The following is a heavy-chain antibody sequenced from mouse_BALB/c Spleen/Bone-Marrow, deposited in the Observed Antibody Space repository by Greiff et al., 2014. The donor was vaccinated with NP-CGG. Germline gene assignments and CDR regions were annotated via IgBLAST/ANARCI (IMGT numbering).Heavy chain of an antibody. Sequence: EVMLVESGGGLVQPGGSLKLSCAASGFDFSRYWMTWVRQAPGKGLEWIGEINPDSSTINYAPSLKDKFIISRDNAKNTLYLQMSKVKSEDTALYYCAKNYYYGYVAYWGQGTLVTVSA. D-gene: IGHD1-2*01. V-gene: IGHV4-1*02. J-gene: IGHJ3*01. CDR2: INPDSSTI. CDR1: GFDFSRYW. CDR3: AKNYYYGYVAY.